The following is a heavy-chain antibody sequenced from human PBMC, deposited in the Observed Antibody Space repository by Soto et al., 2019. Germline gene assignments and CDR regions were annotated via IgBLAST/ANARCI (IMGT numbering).Heavy chain of an antibody. V-gene: IGHV6-1*01. D-gene: IGHD1-26*01. CDR2: TYYRSKWYN. Sequence: SQTLSLTCAISGDSVSSNSAAWNWIRQSPSRGLEWLGRTYYRSKWYNDYAVSVKSRITINPDTSKNQFSLQLNSVTPEDTAVYYCARDRPDSIVGARDAFDIWGKGTMVTVSS. CDR1: GDSVSSNSAA. CDR3: ARDRPDSIVGARDAFDI. J-gene: IGHJ3*02.